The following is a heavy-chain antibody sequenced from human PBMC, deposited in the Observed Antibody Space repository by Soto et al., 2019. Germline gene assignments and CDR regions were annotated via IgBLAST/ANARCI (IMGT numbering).Heavy chain of an antibody. CDR2: IIPIFGTA. V-gene: IGHV1-69*13. CDR3: AGPPPASKLHPSYAMDF. D-gene: IGHD2-15*01. Sequence: SVKGACKASGGTFSSYAISWVRQAPGQGLEWMGGIIPIFGTANYAQKFQGRVTITADESTSTAYMELSSLRSEDTAVYYCAGPPPASKLHPSYAMDFSCKGLSVSVS. J-gene: IGHJ6*04. CDR1: GGTFSSYA.